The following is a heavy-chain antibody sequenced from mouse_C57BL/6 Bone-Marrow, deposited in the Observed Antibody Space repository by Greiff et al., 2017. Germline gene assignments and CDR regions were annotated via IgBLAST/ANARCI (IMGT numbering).Heavy chain of an antibody. J-gene: IGHJ2*01. D-gene: IGHD1-1*01. Sequence: EVQLVESVAELVRPGASVKLSCTASGFNIKNTYMHWVKQRPEQGLEWIGRIDPANGNTKYAPKFQGKATITADTSSNTAYLQLSSLTSEDTAIYYSACIYYCGSSRSWGNYWGQGTTLTVSS. CDR2: IDPANGNT. V-gene: IGHV14-3*01. CDR3: ACIYYCGSSRSWGNY. CDR1: GFNIKNTY.